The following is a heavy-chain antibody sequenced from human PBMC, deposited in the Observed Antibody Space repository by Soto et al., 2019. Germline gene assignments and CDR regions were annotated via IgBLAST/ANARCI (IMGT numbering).Heavy chain of an antibody. J-gene: IGHJ4*02. CDR3: TTVFEY. CDR2: IDGVGTGT. Sequence: EVQLGQSGGGSVQPGGSLRLSCAASGFTFTNYWMHWVRQVPGKGLVWVSRIDGVGTGTSYSDSVRGRFTISRANAENLLYLQMNSLGAEDTAVYYGTTVFEYWGQGTLVTVSS. CDR1: GFTFTNYW. V-gene: IGHV3-74*01.